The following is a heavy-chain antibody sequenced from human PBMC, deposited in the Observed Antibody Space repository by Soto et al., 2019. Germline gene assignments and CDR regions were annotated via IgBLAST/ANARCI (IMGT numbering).Heavy chain of an antibody. CDR1: GFTFSSYA. V-gene: IGHV3-64D*06. Sequence: GGSLRLSCSASGFTFSSYAMHWVRQAPGKGLEYVSAISSNGGSTYYADSVKGRFTISRDNSKNTLYLQMSSLRAEDTAVYYCVKAARITMIVVVEDAFDIWGQGTMVT. CDR3: VKAARITMIVVVEDAFDI. CDR2: ISSNGGST. D-gene: IGHD3-22*01. J-gene: IGHJ3*02.